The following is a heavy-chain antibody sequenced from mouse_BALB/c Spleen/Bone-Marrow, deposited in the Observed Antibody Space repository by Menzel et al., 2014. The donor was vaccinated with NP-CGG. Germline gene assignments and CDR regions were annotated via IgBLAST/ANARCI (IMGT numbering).Heavy chain of an antibody. J-gene: IGHJ2*01. V-gene: IGHV2-6-7*01. D-gene: IGHD1-2*01. CDR1: GFSLTGYA. CDR2: IWGDGIT. Sequence: VKLMESGPGLVAPSQSLSITCTVSGFSLTGYAVNWVRHPPGKGLEWLGMIWGDGITDYNSALKSRLSISKDDSKSQVFLKMNSLQTDDTARYYCARHHDYGYFDYWGQGTTLTVSS. CDR3: ARHHDYGYFDY.